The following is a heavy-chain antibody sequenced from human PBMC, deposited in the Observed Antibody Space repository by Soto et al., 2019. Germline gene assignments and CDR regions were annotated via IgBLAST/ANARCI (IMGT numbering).Heavy chain of an antibody. CDR2: IYYSGST. J-gene: IGHJ6*01. V-gene: IGHV4-59*12. Sequence: SETLSLTCTVSGGSISSYYWSWIRQPPGKGLEWIGYIYYSGSTNYNPSLKSRVTISVDTSKNQFSLKLSSVTAADTAVYYCARDRAWFGELLYYYGMDVWGQGTTVTVSS. CDR3: ARDRAWFGELLYYYGMDV. CDR1: GGSISSYY. D-gene: IGHD3-10*01.